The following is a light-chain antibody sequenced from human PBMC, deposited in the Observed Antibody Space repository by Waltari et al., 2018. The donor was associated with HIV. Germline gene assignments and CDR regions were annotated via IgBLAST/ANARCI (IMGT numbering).Light chain of an antibody. V-gene: IGLV2-14*03. Sequence: QSALTQPASVSGSPGQSITISCTGTSSDVGAYDYVSWYQQHPGKVPKLLIYDVYMRPSRLFNRFSGSKSGNTASLTISGLRDEDEADYYCASFTSGRLNVFGTGTKVTVL. CDR3: ASFTSGRLNV. CDR1: SSDVGAYDY. CDR2: DVY. J-gene: IGLJ1*01.